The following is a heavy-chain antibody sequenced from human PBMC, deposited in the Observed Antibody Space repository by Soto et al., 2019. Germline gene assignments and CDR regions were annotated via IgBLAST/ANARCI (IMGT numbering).Heavy chain of an antibody. J-gene: IGHJ4*02. CDR3: ARQFDYDSSGYYYAY. D-gene: IGHD3-22*01. Sequence: QVQLVQSGAEVKKPGSSVKVSCKASGGTFSRYAISWVRQAPGQGLERMGGIIPIFGTANYAQKFQGRLSITADESTSTVYMQLSSLRSEDTGVYYCARQFDYDSSGYYYAYWGQGTLVTVSS. CDR1: GGTFSRYA. CDR2: IIPIFGTA. V-gene: IGHV1-69*01.